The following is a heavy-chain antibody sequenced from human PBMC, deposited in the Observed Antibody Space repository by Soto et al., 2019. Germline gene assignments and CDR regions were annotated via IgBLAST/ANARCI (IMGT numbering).Heavy chain of an antibody. Sequence: GAAVKVSCKASGYTFTSYGISWVRQAPGQGLEWMGWISAYNGTTNYAQKLQGRVTMTTDTSTSTAYMELRSLRSDDTAVYYCARGYDYDSSGLYGMDVWGQGTTVTVS. CDR3: ARGYDYDSSGLYGMDV. V-gene: IGHV1-18*04. J-gene: IGHJ6*02. CDR1: GYTFTSYG. CDR2: ISAYNGTT. D-gene: IGHD3-22*01.